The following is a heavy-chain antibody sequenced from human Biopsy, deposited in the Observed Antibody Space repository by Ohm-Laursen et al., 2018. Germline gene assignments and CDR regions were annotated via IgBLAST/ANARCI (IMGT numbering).Heavy chain of an antibody. D-gene: IGHD3-10*01. J-gene: IGHJ4*02. V-gene: IGHV1-2*02. CDR3: ARDRMTDVFGGPTRTDVFDS. Sequence: SSVKVSCKASGYTFTDYYIHWVRQSPGQGLEWMGWINPNSGATNSAQKFRDRVTLTRDTSISAVYIDLRRLKSDDAAIYYCARDRMTDVFGGPTRTDVFDSWGQGTPVAVSS. CDR2: INPNSGAT. CDR1: GYTFTDYY.